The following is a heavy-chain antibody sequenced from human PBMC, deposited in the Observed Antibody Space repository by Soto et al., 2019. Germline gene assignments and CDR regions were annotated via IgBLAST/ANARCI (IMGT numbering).Heavy chain of an antibody. J-gene: IGHJ5*02. CDR1: GGSISIYY. CDR2: IFYSGRSGST. D-gene: IGHD2-21*02. Sequence: SETLSLTCSVSGGSISIYYWSWILQPPGKGLEWIGYIFYSGRSGSTNYNPSLKSRVIISVDTSKNQFSLKMSSVTAADTAVYYCARTALGWFDPWGQGTLVTVSS. CDR3: ARTALGWFDP. V-gene: IGHV4-59*01.